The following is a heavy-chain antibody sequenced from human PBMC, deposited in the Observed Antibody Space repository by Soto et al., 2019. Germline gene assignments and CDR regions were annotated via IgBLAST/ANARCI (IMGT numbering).Heavy chain of an antibody. CDR1: GFTFSSYA. D-gene: IGHD3-10*01. CDR2: ISGSGGST. J-gene: IGHJ4*02. CDR3: AKDSRQYYYGSGSYHY. Sequence: EVQLLESGGGLVQPGGSLRLSCAASGFTFSSYAMSWVRQAPGKGLEWVSAISGSGGSTYYADSVKGRFTISRDNSKNTLYLQINSLGAGDTAVYYCAKDSRQYYYGSGSYHYWGQGTLVTVSS. V-gene: IGHV3-23*01.